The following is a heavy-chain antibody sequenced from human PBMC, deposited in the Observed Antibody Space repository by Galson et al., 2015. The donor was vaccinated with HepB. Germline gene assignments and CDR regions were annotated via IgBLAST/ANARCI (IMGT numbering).Heavy chain of an antibody. CDR1: GFTFTDYY. CDR2: ITNSGTTI. CDR3: AKDDPLLSFYAY. J-gene: IGHJ4*02. V-gene: IGHV3-11*01. D-gene: IGHD2/OR15-2a*01. Sequence: SLRLSCAASGFTFTDYYMSWIRQAPGKGLEWVSYITNSGTTIYFADSMKGRFTISKDISKNTVYLQMNSLRGEDTALYYCAKDDPLLSFYAYWGQGALVTVSS.